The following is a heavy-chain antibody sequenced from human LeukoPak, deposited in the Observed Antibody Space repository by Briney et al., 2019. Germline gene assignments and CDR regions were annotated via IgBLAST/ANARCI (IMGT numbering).Heavy chain of an antibody. Sequence: SETLSLTCTVAGYSISSGFYWGWIRQPPGKGLEWIGSIYHSGSTYYNPSLKSRVTMSVDTSKNQFSLKLSSVTAADTAVYYCARAVGSGWYFFWGQGTLVTVSS. J-gene: IGHJ4*02. CDR1: GYSISSGFY. V-gene: IGHV4-38-2*02. D-gene: IGHD6-19*01. CDR2: IYHSGST. CDR3: ARAVGSGWYFF.